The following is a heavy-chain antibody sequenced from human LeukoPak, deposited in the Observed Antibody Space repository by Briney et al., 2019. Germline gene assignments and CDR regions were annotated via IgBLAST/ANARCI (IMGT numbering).Heavy chain of an antibody. J-gene: IGHJ4*02. D-gene: IGHD3-22*01. CDR3: AKSPQHYYDSSGLDY. CDR2: ISGSGGST. V-gene: IGHV3-23*01. Sequence: GGSLRLSCAASGFMFSSNWMSWVRLAPGKGLEWVSAISGSGGSTYYADSVKGRFTISRDNSKNTLYLQMNSLRAEDTAVYYCAKSPQHYYDSSGLDYWGQGTLVTVSS. CDR1: GFMFSSNW.